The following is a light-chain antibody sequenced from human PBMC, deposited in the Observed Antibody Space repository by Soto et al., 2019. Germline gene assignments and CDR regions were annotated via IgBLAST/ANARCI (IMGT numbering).Light chain of an antibody. V-gene: IGLV2-23*01. CDR3: CSYGRSVV. CDR1: SNDVGTYNL. CDR2: EAS. Sequence: QSVLTQPASVSGSPGQSITISCTGISNDVGTYNLVSWYQHHPGKAPKLIIYEASKRPSGVPIRFSGSKSGNTASLTSSGLHAEDEADYYCCSYGRSVVFGGGTKLTVL. J-gene: IGLJ2*01.